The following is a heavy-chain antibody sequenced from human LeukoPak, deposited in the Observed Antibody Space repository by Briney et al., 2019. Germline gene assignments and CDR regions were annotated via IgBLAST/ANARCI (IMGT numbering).Heavy chain of an antibody. D-gene: IGHD2-15*01. CDR2: MYTSGST. Sequence: SETLSLTCSVSGGSISSYYWSWIRQPAGKGLEWIGRMYTSGSTNYNPSLKSRVTMSVDTSKNQFSLKLSSVTVADTAVYYCASGGYCSSGSCYPNWFDPWGQGTLVTVSS. J-gene: IGHJ5*02. V-gene: IGHV4-4*07. CDR3: ASGGYCSSGSCYPNWFDP. CDR1: GGSISSYY.